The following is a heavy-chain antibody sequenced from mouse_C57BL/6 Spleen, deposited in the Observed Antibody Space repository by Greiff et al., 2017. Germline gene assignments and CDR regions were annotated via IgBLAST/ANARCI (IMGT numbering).Heavy chain of an antibody. J-gene: IGHJ2*01. CDR2: IRLKSDNYAT. V-gene: IGHV6-3*01. CDR3: TGGTTVVATGFDY. Sequence: DVKLVESGGGLVQPGGSMKLSCVASGFTFSNYWMNWVRQSPEKGLEWVAQIRLKSDNYATHYAESVKGRFTISRDDSKSSVYLQMNNLRAEDTGIYYCTGGTTVVATGFDYWGQGTTLTVSS. CDR1: GFTFSNYW. D-gene: IGHD1-1*01.